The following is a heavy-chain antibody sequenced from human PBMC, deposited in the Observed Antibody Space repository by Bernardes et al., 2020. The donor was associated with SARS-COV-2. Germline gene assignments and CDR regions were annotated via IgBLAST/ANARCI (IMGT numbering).Heavy chain of an antibody. Sequence: SETLSLTCTVSGGSISSSSYYWGWIRQPPGTGLEWIGSIYYSGSTYYNPSLKSRVTISVDTSKNQFSLKLSSVTAADTAVYYCARDLLTDIVVVPARSDAFDIWGQGTMVTVSS. CDR2: IYYSGST. CDR1: GGSISSSSYY. V-gene: IGHV4-39*07. D-gene: IGHD2-2*01. CDR3: ARDLLTDIVVVPARSDAFDI. J-gene: IGHJ3*02.